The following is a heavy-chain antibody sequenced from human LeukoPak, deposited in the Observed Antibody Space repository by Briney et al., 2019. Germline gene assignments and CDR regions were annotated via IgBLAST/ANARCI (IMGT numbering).Heavy chain of an antibody. D-gene: IGHD4/OR15-4a*01. J-gene: IGHJ4*02. CDR2: IYTSGST. CDR1: GGSISSYY. CDR3: ARDRLSEAFDY. Sequence: SETLSLTCTVSGGSISSYYWSWIRQPAGKGLEWIGRIYTSGSTYYNPSLKSRVTISVDTSKNQFSLKLSSVTAADTAVYYCARDRLSEAFDYWGQGTLVTVSS. V-gene: IGHV4-4*07.